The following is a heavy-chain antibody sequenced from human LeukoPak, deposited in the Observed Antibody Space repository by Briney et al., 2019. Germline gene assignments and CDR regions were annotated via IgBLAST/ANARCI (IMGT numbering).Heavy chain of an antibody. V-gene: IGHV1-2*02. CDR2: INPNSGGT. D-gene: IGHD6-19*01. J-gene: IGHJ5*02. CDR3: ARGKPSPRAYGYSSGLNWFDP. CDR1: GYTFTSYG. Sequence: GASVKVSCKASGYTFTSYGISWVRQAPGQGLEWMGWINPNSGGTNYAQKFQGRVTMTRDTSISTAYMELSRLRSDDTAVYYCARGKPSPRAYGYSSGLNWFDPWGQGTLVTVSS.